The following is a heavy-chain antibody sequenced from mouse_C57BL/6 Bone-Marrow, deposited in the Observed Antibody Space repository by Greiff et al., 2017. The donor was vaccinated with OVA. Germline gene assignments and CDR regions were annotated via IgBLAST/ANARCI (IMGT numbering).Heavy chain of an antibody. V-gene: IGHV1-74*01. CDR1: GYTFTSYW. D-gene: IGHD3-2*02. CDR2: IHPSDSDT. CDR3: ATDSSGYGEYYAMDY. Sequence: QVQLQQPGAELVKPGASVKVSCKASGYTFTSYWMPWVKQRPGQGLEWIGRIHPSDSDTNYNQKFKGQATLTVDKSSSTAYMQLSSLTSEDSAVYYCATDSSGYGEYYAMDYWGQGTSVTVSS. J-gene: IGHJ4*01.